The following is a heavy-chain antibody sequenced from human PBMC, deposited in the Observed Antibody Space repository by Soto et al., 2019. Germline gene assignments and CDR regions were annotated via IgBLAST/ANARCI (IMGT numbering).Heavy chain of an antibody. Sequence: SETLSLTCTVSGGSISSGGYYWSWIRQHPGKGLEWIGEINHSGSTNYNPSLKSRVTISVDTSKNQFSLKLSSVTAADTAVYYCARGRLGGAADWGQGTLVTVSS. D-gene: IGHD1-26*01. CDR3: ARGRLGGAAD. V-gene: IGHV4-31*03. CDR1: GGSISSGGYY. CDR2: INHSGST. J-gene: IGHJ4*02.